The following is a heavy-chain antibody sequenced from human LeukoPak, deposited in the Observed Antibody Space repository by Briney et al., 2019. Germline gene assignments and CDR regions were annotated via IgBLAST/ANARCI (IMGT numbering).Heavy chain of an antibody. V-gene: IGHV4-4*07. J-gene: IGHJ4*02. Sequence: PSETLSLTCTVSGGSISSYYWRWIRQPAGKGLEWIGRIYTSGSTNYNPSLKSRVTMSVDTSKNQFSLKLSSVTAADTAVYYCARDNYYYDSSGYYPFDYWGQGTLVTVSS. CDR1: GGSISSYY. CDR2: IYTSGST. D-gene: IGHD3-22*01. CDR3: ARDNYYYDSSGYYPFDY.